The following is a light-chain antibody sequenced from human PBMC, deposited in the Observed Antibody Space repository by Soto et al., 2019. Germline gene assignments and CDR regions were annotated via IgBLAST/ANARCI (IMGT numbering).Light chain of an antibody. CDR1: SGDVGGYTY. V-gene: IGLV2-8*01. CDR2: EVS. J-gene: IGLJ2*01. CDR3: CSSGGSNGFVG. Sequence: QSVLTQPPSASESPGHSVTISCTGVSGDVGGYTYVSWYQHSPGKAPRLLIYEVSKRPQGVPDRFTGSKSGNTASLTVSELQRDDEGDYYCCSSGGSNGFVGFGGGTKLTVL.